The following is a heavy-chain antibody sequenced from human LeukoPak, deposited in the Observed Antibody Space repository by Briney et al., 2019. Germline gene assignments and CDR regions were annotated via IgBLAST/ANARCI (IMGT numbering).Heavy chain of an antibody. CDR2: IKQDGSEK. CDR1: GFTFSSYW. D-gene: IGHD3-10*01. J-gene: IGHJ6*02. Sequence: GGSLRLFCAASGFTFSSYWMSWVRQAPGKGLEWVANIKQDGSEKYYVDSVKGRFTISRDNAKNSLYLQMNSLRAEDTAVYYCARATWFGELYYGMDVWGQGTTVTVSS. V-gene: IGHV3-7*03. CDR3: ARATWFGELYYGMDV.